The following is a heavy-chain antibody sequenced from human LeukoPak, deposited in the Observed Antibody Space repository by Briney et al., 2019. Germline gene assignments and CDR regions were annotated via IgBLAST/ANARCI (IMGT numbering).Heavy chain of an antibody. J-gene: IGHJ4*02. CDR1: GDSGFTFSKYA. D-gene: IGHD6-13*01. Sequence: GGSLRLSCAASGDSGFTFSKYALTWVRQAPGKGLEWVSVISGSGGSTVYADSVKGRFTVSRDNSKNTLYLQMNSLRAEDTGIYYCAKDQESSWYPNHLDNWGQGTLVTVSS. V-gene: IGHV3-23*01. CDR3: AKDQESSWYPNHLDN. CDR2: ISGSGGST.